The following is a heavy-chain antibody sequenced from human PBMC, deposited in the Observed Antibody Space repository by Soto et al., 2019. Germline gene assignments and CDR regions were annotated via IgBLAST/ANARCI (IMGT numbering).Heavy chain of an antibody. CDR3: AASKGGHDYSNYHYYYYMDV. V-gene: IGHV1-3*01. CDR2: INAGNGNT. Sequence: GASVKLSCTASGYTFTSYAMHWVRQAPGQRLEWMGWINAGNGNTKYSQKFQGRVTITRDTSASTAYMELSSLRSEDTAVYYCAASKGGHDYSNYHYYYYMDVWGKGTTVTVSS. D-gene: IGHD4-4*01. J-gene: IGHJ6*03. CDR1: GYTFTSYA.